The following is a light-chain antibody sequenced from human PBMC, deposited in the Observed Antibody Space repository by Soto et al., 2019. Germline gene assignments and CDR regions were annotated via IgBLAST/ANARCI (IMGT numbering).Light chain of an antibody. CDR2: GAS. CDR1: QSVSSSY. Sequence: EIVLTQSPGTLSLSPGERATLSCRASQSVSSSYLAWYQQKPGQTPRLLFYGASSRATGIPDRFSGSGSGTVFTLTISRLEPEDFAVYYCQQYGSSPFTFDPGTKVDIK. J-gene: IGKJ3*01. CDR3: QQYGSSPFT. V-gene: IGKV3-20*01.